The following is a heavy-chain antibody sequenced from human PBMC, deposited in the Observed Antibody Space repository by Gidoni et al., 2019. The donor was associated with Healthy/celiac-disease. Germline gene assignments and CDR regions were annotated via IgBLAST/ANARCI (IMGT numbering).Heavy chain of an antibody. V-gene: IGHV4-38-2*02. J-gene: IGHJ4*02. CDR2: IYHSGST. Sequence: QVQLQESGPGLVKPSETLSLTCTVSGYSISSGYYWGWIRQPPGKGLEWIGSIYHSGSTYYYPSLKSRVTISVDTSKNQFSLKLSSVTAADTAVYYCASSIAVAGTGYFDYWGQGTLVTVSS. CDR1: GYSISSGYY. CDR3: ASSIAVAGTGYFDY. D-gene: IGHD6-19*01.